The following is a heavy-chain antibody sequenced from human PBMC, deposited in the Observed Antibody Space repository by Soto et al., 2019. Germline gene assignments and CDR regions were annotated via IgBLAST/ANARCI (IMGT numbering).Heavy chain of an antibody. CDR1: GGSISSGDYY. D-gene: IGHD2-2*01. J-gene: IGHJ4*02. V-gene: IGHV4-30-4*01. CDR3: ARVWSYCSSTSCYYYFDY. Sequence: SETLSLTCTVSGGSISSGDYYWSWIRQPPGKGLEWIGYIYYSGSTYYNPSLKSRVTISVDTSKNQFSLKLSSVTAADTAVYYCARVWSYCSSTSCYYYFDYWGQGTLVTVSS. CDR2: IYYSGST.